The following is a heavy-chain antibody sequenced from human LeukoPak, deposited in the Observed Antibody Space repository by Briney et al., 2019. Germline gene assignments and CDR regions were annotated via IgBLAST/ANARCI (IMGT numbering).Heavy chain of an antibody. J-gene: IGHJ4*02. Sequence: GGSLRLSCAASGFTFSTYSMKWVRQAPGKGLEWVSYISDSSAMYYADSVRGRFTISRENDKNSLFLQMNSLRAEDTAVYYCARDGGYSGYDADCWGQGTLVTVSS. CDR3: ARDGGYSGYDADC. CDR1: GFTFSTYS. CDR2: ISDSSAM. V-gene: IGHV3-48*01. D-gene: IGHD5-12*01.